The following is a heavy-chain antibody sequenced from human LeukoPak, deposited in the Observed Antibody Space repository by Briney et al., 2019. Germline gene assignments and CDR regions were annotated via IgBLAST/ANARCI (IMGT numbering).Heavy chain of an antibody. D-gene: IGHD3-22*01. CDR1: GFTFSSYG. CDR2: IRYDGSNK. V-gene: IGHV3-30*02. J-gene: IGHJ2*01. Sequence: GGSLRLSCAASGFTFSSYGMHWVRQAPGKGLEWVAFIRYDGSNKYYADSVRGRFTISRDTSKNTLYLQLNSLRAEDTAVYYCATTYYESSGYLDWYFDLWGRGTLVTVSS. CDR3: ATTYYESSGYLDWYFDL.